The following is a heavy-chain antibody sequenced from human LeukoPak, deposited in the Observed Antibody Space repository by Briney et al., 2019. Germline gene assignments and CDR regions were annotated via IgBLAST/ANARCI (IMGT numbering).Heavy chain of an antibody. J-gene: IGHJ4*02. Sequence: GASVKVSCKASGYTFTSYGISWVRQAPGQGIEWMGWISAYNGNTNYAQKLQGRVTMTTDTSTSTAYMELRSLRSDDTAVYYCAVYAPGYCSGGSCYSVIDYFDYWGQGTLVTVSS. CDR2: ISAYNGNT. V-gene: IGHV1-18*01. CDR3: AVYAPGYCSGGSCYSVIDYFDY. CDR1: GYTFTSYG. D-gene: IGHD2-15*01.